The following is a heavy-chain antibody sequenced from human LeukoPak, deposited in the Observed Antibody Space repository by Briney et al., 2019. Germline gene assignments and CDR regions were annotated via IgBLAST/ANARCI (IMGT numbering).Heavy chain of an antibody. J-gene: IGHJ5*02. CDR3: ARDQYCSSTSCYNWFDP. Sequence: ASVKVSCKASGHTFTSYGISWVRQAPGQGLEWMGWISAYNGNTNYAQKLQGRVTMTTDTSTSTAYMELRSLRSDDTAVYYCARDQYCSSTSCYNWFDPWGQGTLVTVSS. CDR1: GHTFTSYG. CDR2: ISAYNGNT. D-gene: IGHD2-2*01. V-gene: IGHV1-18*01.